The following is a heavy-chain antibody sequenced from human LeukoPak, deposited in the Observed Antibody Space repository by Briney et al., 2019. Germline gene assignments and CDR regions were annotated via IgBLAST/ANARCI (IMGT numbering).Heavy chain of an antibody. Sequence: ASVTVSCTASGYTFTSYGIRWVRQAPGQGLAWMGWISAYNGNTNYAQKLQGRVTMTTDTSTSTAYMELRSLRSDDTAVYYCARSEWLVPRYFDYWGQGTLVTVSS. J-gene: IGHJ4*02. V-gene: IGHV1-18*01. CDR3: ARSEWLVPRYFDY. CDR2: ISAYNGNT. CDR1: GYTFTSYG. D-gene: IGHD6-19*01.